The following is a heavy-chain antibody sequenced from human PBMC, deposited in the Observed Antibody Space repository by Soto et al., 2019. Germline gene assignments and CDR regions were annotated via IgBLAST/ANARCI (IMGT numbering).Heavy chain of an antibody. Sequence: ASVKVSCKTSGYTFTRNGISGLRQAPGHGLEWMGWIRPKSGSIKYAQKYPGRDIMTTDTSTSTAYMEGRSLRSDDTAVYYCVKDRDSNSWPSRDVWGPGTTVTVSS. CDR2: IRPKSGSI. CDR1: GYTFTRNG. CDR3: VKDRDSNSWPSRDV. J-gene: IGHJ6*02. V-gene: IGHV1-18*01. D-gene: IGHD3-22*01.